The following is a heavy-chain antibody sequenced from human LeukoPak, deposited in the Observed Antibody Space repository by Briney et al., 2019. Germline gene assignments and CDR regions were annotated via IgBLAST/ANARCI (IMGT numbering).Heavy chain of an antibody. CDR2: IYYSGTT. D-gene: IGHD1-26*01. CDR1: GGSVSSSNYY. CDR3: ARREISWEVGWCCAFDI. V-gene: IGHV4-39*01. J-gene: IGHJ3*02. Sequence: SETLSLTCSASGGSVSSSNYYWAWIRQSPGKGLEWIGSIYYSGTTYSNPSLKSRVTMSVDTSKNQFSMMLRSVTASDTAVYYCARREISWEVGWCCAFDIWGQGTKVTVSS.